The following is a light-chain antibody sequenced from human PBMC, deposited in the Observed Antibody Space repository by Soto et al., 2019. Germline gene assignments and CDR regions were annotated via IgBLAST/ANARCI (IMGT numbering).Light chain of an antibody. V-gene: IGLV2-14*03. CDR1: SSDVGDYNY. J-gene: IGLJ1*01. CDR3: SSYTSSRTYI. Sequence: QSVLAQPASVSGSPGQSITISCTGTSSDVGDYNYVSWYQQHPGKAPKLIFYDVSNRPSGVSNRFSGSKSGNTASLTISGLQAEDEADYYCSSYTSSRTYIFGTGTKVTDL. CDR2: DVS.